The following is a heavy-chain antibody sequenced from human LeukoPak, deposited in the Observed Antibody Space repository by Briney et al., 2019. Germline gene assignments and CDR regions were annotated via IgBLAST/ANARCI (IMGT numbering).Heavy chain of an antibody. Sequence: ASVKVSCKASGYTFTSYDINWVRQATGQGLEWMGSMNPNSGNTGYAQKFQGRVTMTRNTSISTAYMELSSLRSEDTAVYYCARGGGYSSGYWFRGQNTEYYFDYWGQGTLVTVSS. CDR1: GYTFTSYD. V-gene: IGHV1-8*01. CDR2: MNPNSGNT. J-gene: IGHJ4*02. CDR3: ARGGGYSSGYWFRGQNTEYYFDY. D-gene: IGHD5-18*01.